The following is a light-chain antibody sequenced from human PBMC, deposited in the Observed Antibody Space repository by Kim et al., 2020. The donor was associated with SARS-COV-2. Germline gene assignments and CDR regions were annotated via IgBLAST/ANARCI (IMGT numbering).Light chain of an antibody. V-gene: IGLV2-14*03. CDR2: DVT. CDR3: SSYSSSGTYV. Sequence: GQSITLSCTGTRSDVGGYNYVAWYQHHPGKAPNAMIYDVTNRPSGVSDRFSGSKSGNTASLTISGLQTGDEADYYCSSYSSSGTYVFGTGTKVTVL. J-gene: IGLJ1*01. CDR1: RSDVGGYNY.